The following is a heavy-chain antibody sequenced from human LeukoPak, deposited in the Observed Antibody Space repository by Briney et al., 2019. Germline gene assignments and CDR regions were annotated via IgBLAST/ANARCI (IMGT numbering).Heavy chain of an antibody. D-gene: IGHD3-10*01. CDR1: GGSISSSSYS. CDR2: INHSGST. V-gene: IGHV4-39*01. J-gene: IGHJ4*02. CDR3: ARHSMVRGAIRY. Sequence: SETLSLTCTVSGGSISSSSYSWSWIRQPPGKGLEWIGEINHSGSTNYNPSLNSRVTISVDTSKNEFSLTLSSVTAADTPVYYCARHSMVRGAIRYWGQGTLVTVSS.